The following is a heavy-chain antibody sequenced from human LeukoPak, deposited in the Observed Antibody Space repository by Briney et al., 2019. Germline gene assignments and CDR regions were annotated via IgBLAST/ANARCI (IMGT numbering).Heavy chain of an antibody. D-gene: IGHD2-21*01. CDR2: INHSGST. V-gene: IGHV4-59*01. Sequence: SETLSLTCTVSGGSISGYAWRWIRQSPGKGLEWIGYINHSGSTKYNPSLKSRLTMSIDTSKNQFSLRLNSVTAADTAVYYCARAGCGHSCQLWGRGKLVTVSS. J-gene: IGHJ4*02. CDR1: GGSISGYA. CDR3: ARAGCGHSCQL.